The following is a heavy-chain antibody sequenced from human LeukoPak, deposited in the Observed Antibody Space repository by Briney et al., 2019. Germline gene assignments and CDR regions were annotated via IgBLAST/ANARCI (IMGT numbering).Heavy chain of an antibody. J-gene: IGHJ4*02. V-gene: IGHV4-34*12. Sequence: SETLSLTCAVYGGSFSGYYWSWIRQPPGKGLEWIGSIFYSGSTYYNPSLKSRVTISVDTSKNQFSLKLTSVTAADTAVYYCARAGGYSYGHPFDYWGQGTLVTVSS. CDR2: IFYSGST. CDR1: GGSFSGYY. CDR3: ARAGGYSYGHPFDY. D-gene: IGHD5-18*01.